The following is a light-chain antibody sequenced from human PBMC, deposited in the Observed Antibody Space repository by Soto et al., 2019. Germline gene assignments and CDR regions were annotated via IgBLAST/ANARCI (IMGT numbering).Light chain of an antibody. V-gene: IGKV1-5*03. J-gene: IGKJ1*01. CDR1: QSISSW. CDR3: QQYNSYPWT. CDR2: KAS. Sequence: DIQMTQSPSTLSASVGDRVTITCRASQSISSWLAWYQQKPGKAPKLLNYKASSLESGVTSRFSGSGSGTEFTLTISSLQPDDFAPYYCQQYNSYPWTFGQGTKVEIK.